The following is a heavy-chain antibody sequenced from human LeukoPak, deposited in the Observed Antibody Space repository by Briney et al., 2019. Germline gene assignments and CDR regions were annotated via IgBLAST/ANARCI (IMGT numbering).Heavy chain of an antibody. CDR3: ARADRLDGGPYLIGP. Sequence: GASVTVSFKTSGYTFTDYYLHWVRKAPGQGLEWMGWINLNSGGTSSAQKFQGRVTMTRDTSITTVYMEVAWLTSEDTAIYYCARADRLDGGPYLIGPWGQGTLVTVSS. V-gene: IGHV1-2*02. CDR1: GYTFTDYY. J-gene: IGHJ5*02. D-gene: IGHD2-21*01. CDR2: INLNSGGT.